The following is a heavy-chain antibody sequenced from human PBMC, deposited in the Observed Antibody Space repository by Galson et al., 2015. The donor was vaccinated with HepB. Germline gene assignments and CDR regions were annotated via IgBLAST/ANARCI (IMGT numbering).Heavy chain of an antibody. V-gene: IGHV3-53*05. CDR1: GFTVNDNY. Sequence: SLRLSCAASGFTVNDNYMTWVRQSPGKGLEWVSVLYPGGTTYYADSVKGRFTISRDNSKNTLHLQMNSLRPEDTALYYCARLLVATGTDAFDPWGEGTMVTVS. D-gene: IGHD3-9*01. J-gene: IGHJ3*01. CDR3: ARLLVATGTDAFDP. CDR2: LYPGGTT.